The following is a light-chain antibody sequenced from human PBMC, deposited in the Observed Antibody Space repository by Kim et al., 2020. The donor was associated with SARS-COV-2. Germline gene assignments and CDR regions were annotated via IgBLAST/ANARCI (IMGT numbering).Light chain of an antibody. V-gene: IGKV1-8*01. CDR3: QQYYSYPRT. CDR1: QGISTY. J-gene: IGKJ1*01. CDR2: AAS. Sequence: ASTGDRVTITCRASQGISTYLAWYQQKPGKAPKLLIYAASTLQSGVPSRFSGSGSGTDFTLTISCLQSEDFATYYCQQYYSYPRTFGQGTKVDIK.